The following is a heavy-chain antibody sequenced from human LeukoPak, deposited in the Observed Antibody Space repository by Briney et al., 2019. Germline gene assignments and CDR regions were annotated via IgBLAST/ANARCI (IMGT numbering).Heavy chain of an antibody. V-gene: IGHV3-21*01. CDR2: INPSGSAI. J-gene: IGHJ4*02. CDR1: GFTFSTYA. CDR3: ASGIRERGFDY. Sequence: GGSLRLSCAASGFTFSTYAMNWVRQAPGRGLEWVSSINPSGSAIFYADSVKGRFTISRDNAKNSLYLQMNSLRAEDTALYFCASGIRERGFDYWGQGTLVTVSS. D-gene: IGHD1-1*01.